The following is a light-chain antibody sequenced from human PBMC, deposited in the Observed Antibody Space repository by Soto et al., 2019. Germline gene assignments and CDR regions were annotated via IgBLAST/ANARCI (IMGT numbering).Light chain of an antibody. J-gene: IGKJ1*01. Sequence: EIVLTQSPGTLSLSAGERATLSCRASQSVSSGYLAWYQQKPGQAPTVLIYGASSRATGIPDRFSGSGSGTDFTLTISRLEPEDFAVYYCQQYDTSSTFGQGTKVEIK. CDR1: QSVSSGY. CDR3: QQYDTSST. CDR2: GAS. V-gene: IGKV3-20*01.